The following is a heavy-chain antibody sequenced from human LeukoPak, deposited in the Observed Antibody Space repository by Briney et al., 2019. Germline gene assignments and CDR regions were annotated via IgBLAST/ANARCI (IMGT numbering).Heavy chain of an antibody. J-gene: IGHJ4*02. Sequence: GGSLRLSCAASGFTFSSYAMSWARQAPGKGLEWVSAISGSGGSTYYADSVKGRFTISRDNSKNTLYLQMNSLRAEDTAVYYCAKTADSSWYVRWPHYFDYWGQGTLVTVSS. CDR3: AKTADSSWYVRWPHYFDY. V-gene: IGHV3-23*01. D-gene: IGHD6-13*01. CDR1: GFTFSSYA. CDR2: ISGSGGST.